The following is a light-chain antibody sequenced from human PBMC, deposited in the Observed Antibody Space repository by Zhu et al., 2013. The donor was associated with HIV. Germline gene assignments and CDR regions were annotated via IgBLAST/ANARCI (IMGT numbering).Light chain of an antibody. V-gene: IGLV2-14*01. J-gene: IGLJ2*01. CDR3: SSYTSRTTLVL. CDR2: EVS. Sequence: QSALTQPASVSGSPGQSITISCTGSNSDIGTYNHISWYQQHPGKAPKLIIYEVSHRPSGVSNRFSGSKSGNTASLTISGLQSEDEADYYCSSYTSRTTLVLFGGGTELTVI. CDR1: NSDIGTYNH.